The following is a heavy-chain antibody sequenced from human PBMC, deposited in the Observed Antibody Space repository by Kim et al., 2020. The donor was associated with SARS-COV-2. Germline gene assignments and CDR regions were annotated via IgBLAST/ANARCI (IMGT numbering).Heavy chain of an antibody. CDR3: ASRDYGYPYYYYGMDV. CDR2: ISSSSSTI. CDR1: GFTFSSYS. Sequence: GGSLRLSCAASGFTFSSYSMNWVRQAPGKGLEWVSYISSSSSTIYYADSVKGRFTISRDNAKNSLYLQMNSLRDEDTAVYYCASRDYGYPYYYYGMDVWGQGTTVTVSS. D-gene: IGHD4-17*01. J-gene: IGHJ6*02. V-gene: IGHV3-48*02.